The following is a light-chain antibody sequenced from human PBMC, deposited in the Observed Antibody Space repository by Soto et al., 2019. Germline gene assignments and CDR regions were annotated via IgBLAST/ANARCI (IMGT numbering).Light chain of an antibody. V-gene: IGKV3-15*01. CDR3: QQYKNWPWT. CDR1: QIVATN. J-gene: IGKJ1*01. CDR2: GAS. Sequence: EIVMTQSTGTLAVSPGERSTLSCMASQIVATNLAWFLQKPGQAPRLLISGASTRAAGIAARFRGSGSGTEFTLTISSLQSEDFAFYYCQQYKNWPWTFGQGTKVDIK.